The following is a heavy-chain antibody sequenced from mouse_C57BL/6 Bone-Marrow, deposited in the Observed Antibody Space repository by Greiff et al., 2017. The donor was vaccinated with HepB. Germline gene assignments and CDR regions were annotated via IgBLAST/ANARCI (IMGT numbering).Heavy chain of an antibody. CDR2: IYPGSGST. CDR3: ASLYYYGSSPLAY. J-gene: IGHJ3*01. CDR1: GYTFTSYW. D-gene: IGHD1-1*01. V-gene: IGHV1-55*01. Sequence: VQLQQPGAELVKPGASVKMSCKASGYTFTSYWITWVKQRPGQGLEWIGDIYPGSGSTNYNEKFKSKATLTVDTSSSTAYMQLSSLTSEDSAVYYGASLYYYGSSPLAYWGQGTLVTVSA.